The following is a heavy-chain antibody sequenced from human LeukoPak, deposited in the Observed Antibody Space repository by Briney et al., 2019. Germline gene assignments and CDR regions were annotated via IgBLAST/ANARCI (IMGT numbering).Heavy chain of an antibody. D-gene: IGHD1-26*01. J-gene: IGHJ4*02. CDR2: IKAKAHGGTI. V-gene: IGHV3-15*01. CDR3: TTDGVGVEGATYDN. Sequence: PGGTLRLSCAGSGFPFSSHGMNWVRQAPGKGLEWVGRIKAKAHGGTIEYAAPVKGRFTISRDDSKNTLYLQMNSLKTEDTAVYYCTTDGVGVEGATYDNWGQGTLVSVSS. CDR1: GFPFSSHG.